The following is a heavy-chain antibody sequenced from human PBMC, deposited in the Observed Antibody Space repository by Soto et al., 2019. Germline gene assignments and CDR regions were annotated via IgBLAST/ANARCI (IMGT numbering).Heavy chain of an antibody. CDR2: IKSDGSDT. D-gene: IGHD3-9*01. V-gene: IGHV3-74*01. CDR1: GFSINIYW. Sequence: EVQLMESGGGLVQPGESLRLSCVASGFSINIYWMHWVRQAPGKGLVWVSRIKSDGSDTGYADSVKGRFTISRDNAKNTVYLQMNSLRAEDTAVYYCARHKLTVGDASDIWGQGTMVTVSS. CDR3: ARHKLTVGDASDI. J-gene: IGHJ3*02.